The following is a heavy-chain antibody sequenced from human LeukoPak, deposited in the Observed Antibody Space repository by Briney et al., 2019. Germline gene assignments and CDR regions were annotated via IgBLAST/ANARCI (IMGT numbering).Heavy chain of an antibody. CDR1: GYTFTGYY. J-gene: IGHJ4*02. Sequence: ASVKVSCKASGYTFTGYYMHWVRQAPGQGLEWMGWINPNSGGTNYAQKFQGGVTMTRDTSISTAYMKLSRLRSDDTAVYYCARDIGYCSSTSCYTHDYWGQGTLVTVSS. CDR3: ARDIGYCSSTSCYTHDY. D-gene: IGHD2-2*02. CDR2: INPNSGGT. V-gene: IGHV1-2*02.